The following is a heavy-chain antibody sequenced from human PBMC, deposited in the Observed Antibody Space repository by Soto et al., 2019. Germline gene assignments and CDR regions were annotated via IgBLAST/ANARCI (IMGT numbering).Heavy chain of an antibody. CDR2: ISAYNGNT. Sequence: ASVKVSCKASGYTFTSYGISWVRQAPGQGLEWMGWISAYNGNTNYAQKLQGRVTMTTDTSTSTAYMELRSLRSDDTAVYYCARVGYGTNGVCQQNWFDPWGQGTLVTVSS. V-gene: IGHV1-18*01. CDR1: GYTFTSYG. J-gene: IGHJ5*02. D-gene: IGHD2-8*01. CDR3: ARVGYGTNGVCQQNWFDP.